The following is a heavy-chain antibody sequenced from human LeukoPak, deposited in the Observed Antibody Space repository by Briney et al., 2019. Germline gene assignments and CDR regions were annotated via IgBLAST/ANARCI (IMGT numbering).Heavy chain of an antibody. D-gene: IGHD6-19*01. J-gene: IGHJ6*03. V-gene: IGHV4-39*01. CDR1: GGSISSSSHY. CDR3: ARHQWHYYYYMGV. CDR2: IYYSGST. Sequence: PSETLSLTCTVSGGSISSSSHYWGWIRQPPGKGLEWIGSIYYSGSTYYNPSLKSRVTISVDTSKNQCSLKLSSVTAAHTAVYYCARHQWHYYYYMGVWGKGSTVTVSS.